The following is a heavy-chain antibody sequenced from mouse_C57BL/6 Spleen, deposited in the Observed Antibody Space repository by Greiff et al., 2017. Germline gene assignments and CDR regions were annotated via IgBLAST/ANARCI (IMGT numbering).Heavy chain of an antibody. CDR2: IDPSDSET. CDR1: GYTFTSYW. CDR3: ARWGLYDYEGYFDV. D-gene: IGHD2-4*01. V-gene: IGHV1-52*01. J-gene: IGHJ1*03. Sequence: QVQLQQPGAELVRPGSSVKLSCKASGYTFTSYWMHWVKQRPIQGLEWIGNIDPSDSETHYNQQFKDKATLTVDKSSSTAYMQLSSLTSEDSAVYYCARWGLYDYEGYFDVWGTGTTVTVSS.